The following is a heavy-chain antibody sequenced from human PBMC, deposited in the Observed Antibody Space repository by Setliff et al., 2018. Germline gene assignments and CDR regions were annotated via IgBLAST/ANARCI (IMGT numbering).Heavy chain of an antibody. V-gene: IGHV4-61*05. CDR1: GGSISTKNYY. J-gene: IGHJ4*02. CDR3: ARFLNPRDGYQNSPGFDF. Sequence: PSETLSLTCTVSGGSISTKNYYCGWIRQPPGKGLEWIGYIQTSGTTNYNPSLKSRVTISVDTSKNQFSLKMSSMTAADTAVYYCARFLNPRDGYQNSPGFDFWGQGTLVTVSS. D-gene: IGHD5-12*01. CDR2: IQTSGTT.